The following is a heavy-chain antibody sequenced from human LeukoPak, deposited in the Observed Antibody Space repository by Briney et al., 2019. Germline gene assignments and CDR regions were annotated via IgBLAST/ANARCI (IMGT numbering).Heavy chain of an antibody. V-gene: IGHV3-33*01. CDR3: ASGPHSGNYRNWFDP. J-gene: IGHJ5*02. D-gene: IGHD1-26*01. CDR2: IWYDGSNK. Sequence: GGSLRLSCAASGFTFSSYGMHWVRQAPGKGLEWVAVIWYDGSNKYYADSVKGRFTISRDNSKNTLYLQMNSLRAEDTAVYYCASGPHSGNYRNWFDPWGQGTLVTVSS. CDR1: GFTFSSYG.